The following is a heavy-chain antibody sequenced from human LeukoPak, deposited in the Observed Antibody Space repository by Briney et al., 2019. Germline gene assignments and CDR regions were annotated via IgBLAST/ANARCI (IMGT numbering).Heavy chain of an antibody. V-gene: IGHV4-34*01. J-gene: IGHJ6*03. D-gene: IGHD2/OR15-2a*01. CDR2: INHSGST. CDR1: GGSMSSYY. CDR3: ARARRTSMGPYYYMDV. Sequence: SETLSLTCSVSGGSMSSYYWSWIRQPPGKGLEWIGEINHSGSTNYNPSLKSRVTISVDTSKNQFSLKLSSVTAADTAVYYCARARRTSMGPYYYMDVWGKGTTVTVSS.